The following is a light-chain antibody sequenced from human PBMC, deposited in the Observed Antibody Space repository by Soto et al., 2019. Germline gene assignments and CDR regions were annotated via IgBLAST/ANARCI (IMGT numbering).Light chain of an antibody. Sequence: EIMMTQSPATLSVSPGERATLSCRASQSVSSSLAWYQQKPGQAPRLLIYGASTRATGIPARFSGSGSGTEFTLTISSLQSEDFAVYYCQQYNNWPPLTFGGGTKVDIK. CDR1: QSVSSS. V-gene: IGKV3-15*01. CDR2: GAS. CDR3: QQYNNWPPLT. J-gene: IGKJ4*01.